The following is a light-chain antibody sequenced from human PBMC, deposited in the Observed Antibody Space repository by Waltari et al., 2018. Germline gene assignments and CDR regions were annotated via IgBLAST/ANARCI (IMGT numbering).Light chain of an antibody. Sequence: QSVLTQPPSVSGAPGQRVTISCTGSSSNVGAGYDVHWYQQHPGTAPNLLIYDNSTPPSGVPDRVTGSKSGTSASLAITGLQAEDEADYYCQSYDSSLSSWVFGGGTKLTVL. CDR2: DNS. CDR1: SSNVGAGYD. J-gene: IGLJ3*02. V-gene: IGLV1-40*01. CDR3: QSYDSSLSSWV.